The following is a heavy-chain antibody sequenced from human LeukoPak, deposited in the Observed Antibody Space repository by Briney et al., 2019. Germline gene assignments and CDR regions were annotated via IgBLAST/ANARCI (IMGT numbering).Heavy chain of an antibody. CDR3: ARELDLYNWNYGGGYYFDY. V-gene: IGHV3-11*04. CDR2: ISSSGSTI. Sequence: GGSLRLSCAASGFTFSDYYMSWLRQAPGKGLEWVSYISSSGSTIHYADSVKGRFTISRDNAKNSLYLQMNSLRAEDTAVYYCARELDLYNWNYGGGYYFDYWGQGTLVTVSS. D-gene: IGHD1-7*01. J-gene: IGHJ4*02. CDR1: GFTFSDYY.